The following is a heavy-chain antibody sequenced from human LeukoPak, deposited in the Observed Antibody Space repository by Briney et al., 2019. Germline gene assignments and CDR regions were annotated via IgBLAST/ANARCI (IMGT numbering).Heavy chain of an antibody. D-gene: IGHD3-16*01. V-gene: IGHV3-30*02. CDR1: GFTFSSYG. J-gene: IGHJ4*02. CDR3: AKDHWGSYRPHYFDY. CDR2: IRYDGSNK. Sequence: PGWSVRLSCAACGFTFSSYGMHWVRQAPGKGLEWVAFIRYDGSNKYYADSVKGRFTISRDNSKNTLYLQMNSLRAEDTAVFYCAKDHWGSYRPHYFDYWGQGTLVTVSS.